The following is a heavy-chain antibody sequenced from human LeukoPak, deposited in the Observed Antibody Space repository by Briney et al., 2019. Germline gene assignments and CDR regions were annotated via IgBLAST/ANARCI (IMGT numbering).Heavy chain of an antibody. J-gene: IGHJ4*02. CDR1: GFTFSGYA. Sequence: PGGSLRLSCEASGFTFSGYAMSWVRQAPGKGLEWVSGNSGSGGSTYYADSVKGRFTISRDNSKNTLYLQMNSLRAEDTAVYYCAKNDYDSSGYYPPFDYWGQGTLVTVSS. V-gene: IGHV3-23*01. CDR3: AKNDYDSSGYYPPFDY. D-gene: IGHD3-22*01. CDR2: NSGSGGST.